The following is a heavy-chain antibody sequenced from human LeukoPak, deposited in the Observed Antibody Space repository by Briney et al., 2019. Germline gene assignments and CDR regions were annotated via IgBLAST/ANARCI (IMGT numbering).Heavy chain of an antibody. V-gene: IGHV3-74*01. Sequence: GGSLRLSCAASGFTFSSYWMHWVRQAPGKGLVWVSRINSDGSSTSYADSVKGRFTISRDNAKNTLYLQMNSLRAEDTAVYYCARDDCSGGSCYSSILFDYWGQGTLVTVSS. D-gene: IGHD2-15*01. CDR2: INSDGSST. J-gene: IGHJ4*02. CDR1: GFTFSSYW. CDR3: ARDDCSGGSCYSSILFDY.